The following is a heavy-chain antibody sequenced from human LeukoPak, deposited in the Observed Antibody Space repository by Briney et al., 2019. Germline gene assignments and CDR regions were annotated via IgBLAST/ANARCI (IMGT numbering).Heavy chain of an antibody. D-gene: IGHD6-13*01. Sequence: SETLSLTCTVSGGSIDSFYWSWIRQSAGKGLEWIGRIYTSGSTNYNPSLMSRVSMSIDTSKKQFSLKLSSVTAADTAVYYCARRRIAGTFDYWGQGTLVTVSS. CDR3: ARRRIAGTFDY. CDR2: IYTSGST. J-gene: IGHJ4*02. V-gene: IGHV4-4*07. CDR1: GGSIDSFY.